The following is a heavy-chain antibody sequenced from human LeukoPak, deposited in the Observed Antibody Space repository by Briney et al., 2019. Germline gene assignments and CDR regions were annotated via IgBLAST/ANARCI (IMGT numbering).Heavy chain of an antibody. J-gene: IGHJ6*04. Sequence: SETLSLTCAVYGGSFSGYYWSRIRQPPGKGLEWIGEINHSGSTNYNPSLKSRVTISVDTSKNQFSLKPSSVTAADTAVYYCARGQYIRIVVVPAAKSRYGMDVWGKGTTVTVSS. CDR2: INHSGST. CDR1: GGSFSGYY. V-gene: IGHV4-34*01. CDR3: ARGQYIRIVVVPAAKSRYGMDV. D-gene: IGHD2-2*01.